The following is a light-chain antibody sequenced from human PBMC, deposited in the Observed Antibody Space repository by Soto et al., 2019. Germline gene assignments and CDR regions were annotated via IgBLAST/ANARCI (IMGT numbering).Light chain of an antibody. CDR1: QSLSGNY. J-gene: IGKJ2*01. V-gene: IGKV3-20*01. CDR3: HHYGSSPYT. CDR2: GVS. Sequence: EIGLTQSPGTLSLSPGERATLSCRASQSLSGNYLAWYQQKPGQAPRLLSFGVSSRATGIPDRFSGSGSGTDFTLTINRLEPEGFAVYYCHHYGSSPYTFGLGTKLEIK.